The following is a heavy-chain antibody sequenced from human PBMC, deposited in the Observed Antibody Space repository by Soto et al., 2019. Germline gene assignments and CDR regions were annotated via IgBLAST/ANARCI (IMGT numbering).Heavy chain of an antibody. D-gene: IGHD3-16*02. J-gene: IGHJ4*02. CDR3: ARRYIWGSYRYNYFDY. V-gene: IGHV2-5*02. CDR1: GFSLSTSGVG. CDR2: IYWDDDK. Sequence: QITLKESGPTLVKPTQTLTLTCTFSGFSLSTSGVGVGWIRQPPGKALEWLALIYWDDDKRYSPSLKSRLTITKDTSKTQVVLTMTNMDPVDTATYYCARRYIWGSYRYNYFDYWGQGTLVTVSS.